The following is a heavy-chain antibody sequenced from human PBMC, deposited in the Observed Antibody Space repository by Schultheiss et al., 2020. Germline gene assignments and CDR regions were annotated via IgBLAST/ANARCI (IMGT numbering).Heavy chain of an antibody. CDR3: AREAVGPMGFDN. D-gene: IGHD4-23*01. CDR1: GCSISSGSYY. V-gene: IGHV4-61*02. Sequence: SETLSLTCTVSGCSISSGSYYWSWIRQPAGKGLEWIGRIYTSGSTNYNPSLKSRVTISEDTSKNQFSLKLSSVTAADTAVYFCAREAVGPMGFDNWGQGTLVTVSS. CDR2: IYTSGST. J-gene: IGHJ4*02.